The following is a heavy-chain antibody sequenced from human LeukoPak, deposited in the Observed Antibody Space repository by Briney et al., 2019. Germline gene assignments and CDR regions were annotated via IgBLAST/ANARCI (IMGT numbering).Heavy chain of an antibody. CDR1: GFSLRNYW. CDR3: ARYGNGAWLAHYAFDI. D-gene: IGHD6-19*01. J-gene: IGHJ3*02. V-gene: IGHV3-7*01. CDR2: INPDGSEK. Sequence: GGSLRLSCAASGFSLRNYWMSWVRQAPGKGLEWVANINPDGSEKYYVESVKGRFAISRDNAENSLYLQMNSLRAEDTAVYYCARYGNGAWLAHYAFDIWGQGTMVTVSS.